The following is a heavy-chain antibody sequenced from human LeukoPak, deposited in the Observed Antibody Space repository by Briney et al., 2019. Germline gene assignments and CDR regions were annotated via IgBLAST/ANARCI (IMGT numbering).Heavy chain of an antibody. CDR3: ARALPHVRSGYYYYYMDV. CDR2: INPSGGST. CDR1: GYTFTSYY. D-gene: IGHD6-25*01. Sequence: GASVKVSCKASGYTFTSYYIHWVRQAPGQGLEWMGIINPSGGSTGYAQKFQGRVTMTRDTSTSTVYMELNSLRSDDTAVYHCARALPHVRSGYYYYYMDVWGKGTTVTISS. J-gene: IGHJ6*03. V-gene: IGHV1-46*01.